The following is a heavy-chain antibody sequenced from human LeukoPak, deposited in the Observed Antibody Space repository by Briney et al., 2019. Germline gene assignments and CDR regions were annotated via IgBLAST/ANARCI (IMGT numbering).Heavy chain of an antibody. V-gene: IGHV3-30-3*01. D-gene: IGHD3-3*01. J-gene: IGHJ4*02. Sequence: PGGSLRLSCAASGFTFSSYAMHWVRQAPGKGLEWVAVISYDGSNKYYADSVKGRFTISRDNSKNTLYLQMNSLRAEDTAVYYCARGPLNYDFWSGYYSPIDYWGQGTLVTVSS. CDR3: ARGPLNYDFWSGYYSPIDY. CDR2: ISYDGSNK. CDR1: GFTFSSYA.